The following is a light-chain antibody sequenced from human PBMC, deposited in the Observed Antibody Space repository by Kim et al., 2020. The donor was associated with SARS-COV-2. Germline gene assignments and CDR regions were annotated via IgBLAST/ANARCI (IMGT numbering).Light chain of an antibody. CDR2: GAS. CDR3: QQYNKWPT. V-gene: IGKV3-15*01. Sequence: SVAPGERATLSCRASQSISISLAWYQQKPGQAPRLLIYGASTRATGGPARFSGSGSGTEFTLTVSSLQSEDFAVYYCQQYNKWPTFGGGTKVDIK. CDR1: QSISIS. J-gene: IGKJ4*01.